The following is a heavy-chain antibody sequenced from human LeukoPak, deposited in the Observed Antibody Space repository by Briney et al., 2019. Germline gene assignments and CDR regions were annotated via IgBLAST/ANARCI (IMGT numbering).Heavy chain of an antibody. J-gene: IGHJ5*02. Sequence: GGSLRLSCAASGFTLSRYWIHWVRQAPGQGLEWVSRINPDGSTTTYADSVKGRFTISRDNAKNTVYLQMSRLRAEDTALYHCVRVLSGSWDWFDPWGQGTLVTVSS. CDR2: INPDGSTT. CDR1: GFTLSRYW. V-gene: IGHV3-74*01. D-gene: IGHD3-22*01. CDR3: VRVLSGSWDWFDP.